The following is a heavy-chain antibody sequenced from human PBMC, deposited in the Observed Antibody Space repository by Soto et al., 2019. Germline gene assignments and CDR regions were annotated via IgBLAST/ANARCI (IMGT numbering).Heavy chain of an antibody. CDR2: IKEDGSEK. Sequence: EVQLVESGGGLVQPGGSLRLSCAASGFTFSSYWMSWVRQAPGKGLEWVANIKEDGSEKYYVDSVKGRFTISRDNAKNSLYLQMNSLRAEDSAVYYCAGEGMYQNYYYYGMDVWGQGTTVTVSS. J-gene: IGHJ6*02. V-gene: IGHV3-7*04. CDR3: AGEGMYQNYYYYGMDV. D-gene: IGHD2-2*01. CDR1: GFTFSSYW.